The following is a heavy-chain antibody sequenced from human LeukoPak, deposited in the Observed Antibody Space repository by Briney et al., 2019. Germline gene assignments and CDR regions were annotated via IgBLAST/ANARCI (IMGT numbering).Heavy chain of an antibody. V-gene: IGHV4-59*12. D-gene: IGHD6-6*01. Sequence: PSETLSLTCTVSGGSISSYYWSWIRQPPGKGLEWIGYIYYSGSTNYNPSLKSRVTISVDRSKNQFSLKLSSVTAADTAVYYCARVPRAYSSSAPLFDYWGQGTLVTVSS. CDR3: ARVPRAYSSSAPLFDY. J-gene: IGHJ4*02. CDR2: IYYSGST. CDR1: GGSISSYY.